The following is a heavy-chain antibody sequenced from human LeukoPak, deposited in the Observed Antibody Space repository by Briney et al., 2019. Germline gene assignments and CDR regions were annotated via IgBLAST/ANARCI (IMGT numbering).Heavy chain of an antibody. V-gene: IGHV4-34*01. D-gene: IGHD3-3*01. J-gene: IGHJ4*02. CDR3: ARAGSQYYDFWSGYYPGKIFDY. CDR2: INHSGST. CDR1: GGSFSGYY. Sequence: SETLSLTCAVYGGSFSGYYWSWIRQPPGKGLEWSGEINHSGSTNYNPSLKSRATISVDTSKNQFSLKLSSVTAADTAVYYCARAGSQYYDFWSGYYPGKIFDYWGQGTLVTVSS.